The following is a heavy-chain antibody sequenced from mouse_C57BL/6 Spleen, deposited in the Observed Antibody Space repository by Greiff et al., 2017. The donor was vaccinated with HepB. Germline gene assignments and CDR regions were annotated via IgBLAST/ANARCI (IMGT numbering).Heavy chain of an antibody. CDR1: GYSFTGYY. CDR3: ARRVIKGCAMDY. V-gene: IGHV1-42*01. J-gene: IGHJ4*01. CDR2: INPSTGGT. Sequence: EVKLMESGPELVKPGASVKISCKASGYSFTGYYMNWVKQSPEKSLEWIGEINPSTGGTTYNQKFKAKATLTVDKSSSKAYMRLKSLTSEDSAVYYCARRVIKGCAMDYWGPGASVTVSS. D-gene: IGHD1-1*01.